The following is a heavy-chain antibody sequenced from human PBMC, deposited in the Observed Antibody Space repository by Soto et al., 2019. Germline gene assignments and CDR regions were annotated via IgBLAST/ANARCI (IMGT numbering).Heavy chain of an antibody. J-gene: IGHJ4*02. D-gene: IGHD3-10*01. Sequence: GGSLRLSCAASGFSFSAYYMSWIRQAPGKGLEWVSYISFNGDVTRYSDSVEGRFTVSRDNAKKSLYLQMNSLRVEDTAVYYCARDYHYYGSVDQYYFDYWGQGTLVTVSS. CDR1: GFSFSAYY. CDR2: ISFNGDVT. CDR3: ARDYHYYGSVDQYYFDY. V-gene: IGHV3-11*01.